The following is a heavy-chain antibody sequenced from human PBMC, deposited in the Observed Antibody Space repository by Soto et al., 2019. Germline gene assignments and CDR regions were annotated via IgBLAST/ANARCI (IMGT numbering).Heavy chain of an antibody. Sequence: PSETLSLTCTVSGGSISSYYWSWIRQPPGKGLEWIGYIYYGGSTNYNPSLKSRVTISVDTSKNQFSLKLSSVTAADTAVYYCARALHDYGDFIFDYWGQGTLVTVSS. V-gene: IGHV4-59*01. CDR1: GGSISSYY. CDR3: ARALHDYGDFIFDY. D-gene: IGHD4-17*01. J-gene: IGHJ4*02. CDR2: IYYGGST.